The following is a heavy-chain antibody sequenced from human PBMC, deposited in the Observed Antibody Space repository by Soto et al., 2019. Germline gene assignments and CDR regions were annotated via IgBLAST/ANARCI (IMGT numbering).Heavy chain of an antibody. V-gene: IGHV3-23*01. CDR1: GFTFSSYA. J-gene: IGHJ4*02. D-gene: IGHD6-19*01. CDR2: ISGSGGRT. Sequence: GSLRLSCAAPGFTFSSYAMSWVRQAPGKGLEWVSAISGSGGRTYNADSVKGRFTISKDNSKNTLYLQMNSLRAEDTAVYYCAKRGGWSDYWGQGTLVTVSS. CDR3: AKRGGWSDY.